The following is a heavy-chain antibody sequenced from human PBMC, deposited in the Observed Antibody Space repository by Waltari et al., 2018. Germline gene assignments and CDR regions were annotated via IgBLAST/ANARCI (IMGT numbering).Heavy chain of an antibody. CDR2: IDPSDSYT. V-gene: IGHV5-10-1*03. Sequence: EVQLVQSGAEVKKPGESLRISCKASGYTFTNYWIHWVRRVPGKGLEWMGRIDPSDSYTNDSPSSQVRVSISVDKSISTAFLQWDSLRASDTAVYYCARHTSPLDLWGQGTLVTVSS. CDR1: GYTFTNYW. CDR3: ARHTSPLDL. J-gene: IGHJ5*02.